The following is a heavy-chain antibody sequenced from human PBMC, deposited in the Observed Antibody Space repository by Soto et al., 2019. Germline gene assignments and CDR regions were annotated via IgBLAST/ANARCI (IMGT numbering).Heavy chain of an antibody. CDR3: GSPRGGPSPDVGH. D-gene: IGHD2-15*01. CDR1: IFSVNTTYC. CDR2: INPNSGDT. Sequence: QVQLVQSGAEVKKPGASVKVSCKASIFSVNTTYCIHWVRRAPGPGLEWMGSINPNSGDTKYAKSIQGRVTMPRDTSISAADMKVSSLTSDDTTVYYFGSPRGGPSPDVGHWGHGTVVTVSS. J-gene: IGHJ5*02. V-gene: IGHV1-2*02.